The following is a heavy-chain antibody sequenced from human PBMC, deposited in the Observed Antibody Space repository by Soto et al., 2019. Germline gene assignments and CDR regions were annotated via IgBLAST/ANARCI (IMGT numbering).Heavy chain of an antibody. Sequence: SETLSLTCAVSGGSISSSNWWSWVRQPPGKGLEWIGEIYHSGSTNYNPSLKSRVTISVDKSKSQFSLKLSSVTAADTAVYYCARNLGYCSSTSCYSVYYYYGMDVWGQGTTVTVYS. J-gene: IGHJ6*02. CDR1: GGSISSSNW. CDR3: ARNLGYCSSTSCYSVYYYYGMDV. D-gene: IGHD2-2*01. CDR2: IYHSGST. V-gene: IGHV4-4*02.